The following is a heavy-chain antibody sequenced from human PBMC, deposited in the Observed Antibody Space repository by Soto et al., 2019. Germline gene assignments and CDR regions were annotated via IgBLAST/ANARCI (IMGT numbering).Heavy chain of an antibody. CDR3: ARATYSYASIGYNFDS. J-gene: IGHJ5*01. CDR1: GGSISSGGYY. Sequence: PSETLSLTCTVSGGSISSGGYYWSWIRQHPGKGLEGIGYIYYSGSTYYNPSLKSRVTISVDTSKNQFSLKLRSVTAADAAMYYCARATYSYASIGYNFDSWGQGTLFTVSS. V-gene: IGHV4-31*03. CDR2: IYYSGST. D-gene: IGHD3-22*01.